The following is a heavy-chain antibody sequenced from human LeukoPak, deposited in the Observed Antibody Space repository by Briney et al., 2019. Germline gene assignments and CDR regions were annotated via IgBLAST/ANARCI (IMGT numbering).Heavy chain of an antibody. CDR2: IYYSGST. CDR3: ARDRGYYDSSGYYYYYGMDV. D-gene: IGHD3-22*01. J-gene: IGHJ6*02. V-gene: IGHV4-61*08. CDR1: GGSISSGGYY. Sequence: KASETLSLTCTVSGGSISSGGYYWSWIRQPPGKGLEWIGYIYYSGSTNYNPSLKSRVTISVDTSKDQFSLKLSSVTAADTAVYYCARDRGYYDSSGYYYYYGMDVWGQGTTVTVSS.